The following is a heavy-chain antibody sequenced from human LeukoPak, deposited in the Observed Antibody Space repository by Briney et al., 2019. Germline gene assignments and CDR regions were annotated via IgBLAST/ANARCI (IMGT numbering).Heavy chain of an antibody. CDR1: GFTFSSTG. CDR3: ARTYNPDY. CDR2: IRYDGNNK. Sequence: PGGSERLSCTASGFTFSSTGMHWVRQAPGKGLEWVSYIRYDGNNKYYGDSVKGRLTVSRDNSKNTLYLQMNSLRVEDTAVYYCARTYNPDYWGQGTLVTVSS. V-gene: IGHV3-30*02. J-gene: IGHJ4*02. D-gene: IGHD1-14*01.